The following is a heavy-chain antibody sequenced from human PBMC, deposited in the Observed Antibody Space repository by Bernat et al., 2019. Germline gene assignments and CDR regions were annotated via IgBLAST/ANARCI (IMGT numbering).Heavy chain of an antibody. J-gene: IGHJ6*03. CDR1: GFTFDDYA. Sequence: EVQLVESGGGLVQPGRSLRLSCAASGFTFDDYAMHWFRQAPGKGLEWVSGISWNSGSIGCADSVKGRFTISRDNAKNSLYLQINSLRAEDTALYYCAKVSNPKTYYYYMDVWGKGTTVTVSS. V-gene: IGHV3-9*01. CDR2: ISWNSGSI. CDR3: AKVSNPKTYYYYMDV.